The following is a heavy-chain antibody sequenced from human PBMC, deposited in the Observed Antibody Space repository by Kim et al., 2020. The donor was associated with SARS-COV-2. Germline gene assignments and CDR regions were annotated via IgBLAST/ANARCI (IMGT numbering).Heavy chain of an antibody. V-gene: IGHV3-23*01. CDR3: AKVGEYSSSLGKGMDV. J-gene: IGHJ6*02. CDR1: GFTFSSYA. D-gene: IGHD6-6*01. CDR2: ISGSGGST. Sequence: GGSLRLSCAASGFTFSSYAMSWVRQAPGKGLEWVSAISGSGGSTYYADSVKGRFTISRDNSKNTLYLQMNSLRAEDTAVYYCAKVGEYSSSLGKGMDVWGQGTTVTVSS.